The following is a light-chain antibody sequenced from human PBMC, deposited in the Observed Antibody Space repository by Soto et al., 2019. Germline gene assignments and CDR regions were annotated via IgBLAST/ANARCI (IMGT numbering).Light chain of an antibody. J-gene: IGKJ1*01. CDR1: QNISSN. Sequence: DIEMTQSPATLSVSPGDRATLSCRASQNISSNLAWYQQKPGQAPRLLIDGASTMATGIPARFSGSGSGTEFTLTISSLQSEDFAVYYCQQYNNWLWTFGQGTKVEIK. CDR2: GAS. V-gene: IGKV3-15*01. CDR3: QQYNNWLWT.